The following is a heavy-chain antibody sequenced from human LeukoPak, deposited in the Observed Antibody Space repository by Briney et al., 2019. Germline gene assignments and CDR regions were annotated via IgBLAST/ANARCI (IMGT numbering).Heavy chain of an antibody. D-gene: IGHD3-22*01. Sequence: GGSLRLSCAAPGFTFDDYAMHWVRQAPGKGLEWVSGISWNSGSIGYADSVKGRFTISRDNSKNTLYLQMNSLRAEDTAVYYCAKGSGAYDSSGYYEGYFDYWGQGTLVTVSS. CDR2: ISWNSGSI. J-gene: IGHJ4*02. V-gene: IGHV3-9*01. CDR1: GFTFDDYA. CDR3: AKGSGAYDSSGYYEGYFDY.